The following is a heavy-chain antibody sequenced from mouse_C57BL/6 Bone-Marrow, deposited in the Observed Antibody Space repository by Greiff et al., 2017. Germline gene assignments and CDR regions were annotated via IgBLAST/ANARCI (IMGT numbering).Heavy chain of an antibody. D-gene: IGHD2-3*01. V-gene: IGHV14-4*01. CDR3: TTRLLRPFAY. CDR2: IDPENGDT. J-gene: IGHJ3*01. Sequence: EVQLQPSGAELVRPGASVKLSCTASGFNFKDDYMHWVKQRPEQDLEWIGWIDPENGDTDYASKFQGKATITADTSSNTAYRQLRSLTSEDTAVYYCTTRLLRPFAYWGQGTLVTVSA. CDR1: GFNFKDDY.